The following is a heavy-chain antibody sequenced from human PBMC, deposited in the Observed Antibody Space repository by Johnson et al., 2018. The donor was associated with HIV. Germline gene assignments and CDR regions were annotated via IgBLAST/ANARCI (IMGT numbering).Heavy chain of an antibody. D-gene: IGHD1-26*01. Sequence: QVQLVESGGGVVQPGRSLRLSCAASGFTFSSYAMHWVRQAPGKGLEWVAVISYDGNKKYYVDSVKGRFTISRDNSKNTLYLQMGSLRGEDMAVYYCARGGATLLDAFYIWGRGTMVTVSS. CDR2: ISYDGNKK. CDR3: ARGGATLLDAFYI. V-gene: IGHV3-30*14. CDR1: GFTFSSYA. J-gene: IGHJ3*02.